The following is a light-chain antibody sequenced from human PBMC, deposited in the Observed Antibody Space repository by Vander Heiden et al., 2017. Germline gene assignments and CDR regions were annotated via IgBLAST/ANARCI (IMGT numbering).Light chain of an antibody. CDR2: DAS. Sequence: DTQFTQSPSSLSASVGDRVTITCQASQDISNYLNWYQQKPGKAPKLLIYDASNVETGVPKRFSGSGSGTDFTFTISSLQPEDIATYYCQQDDNLPRAFGQGTRLEIK. CDR1: QDISNY. J-gene: IGKJ5*01. V-gene: IGKV1-33*01. CDR3: QQDDNLPRA.